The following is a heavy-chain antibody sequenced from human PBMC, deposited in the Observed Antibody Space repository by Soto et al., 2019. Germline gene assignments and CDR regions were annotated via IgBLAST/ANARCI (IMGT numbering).Heavy chain of an antibody. V-gene: IGHV4-4*02. CDR1: GGSIISSHW. Sequence: PSETLSLTCAVSGGSIISSHWWTWVRQSPGKGLEWVGDIYHNGATNYNPSFKIRLTSSVDTSRNQFSLNLNPVTARETATYFCSRGPQYWGPGKLVTVSS. CDR2: IYHNGAT. J-gene: IGHJ4*02. CDR3: SRGPQY.